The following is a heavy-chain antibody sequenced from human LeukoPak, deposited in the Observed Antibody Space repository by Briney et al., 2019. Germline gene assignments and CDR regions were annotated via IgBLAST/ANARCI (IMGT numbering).Heavy chain of an antibody. Sequence: GGSLRLPCAASGFTFSSYWMSWVRQAPGKGLEWVANVKQDGSEKYYVDSVKGRFTISRDNAKNSLYLQMNSLRAEDTAVYYCARSHYDFWSGFDVPYYWGQGTLVTVSS. CDR3: ARSHYDFWSGFDVPYY. D-gene: IGHD3-3*01. CDR1: GFTFSSYW. V-gene: IGHV3-7*01. J-gene: IGHJ4*02. CDR2: VKQDGSEK.